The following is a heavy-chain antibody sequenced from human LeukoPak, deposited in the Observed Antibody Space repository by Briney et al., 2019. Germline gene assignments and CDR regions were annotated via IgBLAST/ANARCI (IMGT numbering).Heavy chain of an antibody. CDR2: ISYDGSNK. V-gene: IGHV3-30*18. D-gene: IGHD3-9*01. Sequence: GRSLRLSCAASGFTFSSYGIHWVRQAPGKGLEWVAVISYDGSNKYYADSVKGRFTISRDNSKNTLYLQMNSLRAEDTAVYYCAKDHMGILTGYYSPHFDYWGQGTLVTVSS. J-gene: IGHJ4*02. CDR3: AKDHMGILTGYYSPHFDY. CDR1: GFTFSSYG.